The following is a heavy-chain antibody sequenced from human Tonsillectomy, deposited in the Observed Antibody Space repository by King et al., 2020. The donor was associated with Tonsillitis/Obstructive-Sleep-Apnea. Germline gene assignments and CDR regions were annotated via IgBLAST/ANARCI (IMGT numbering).Heavy chain of an antibody. CDR2: INHSGST. V-gene: IGHV4-34*01. CDR3: ARGPMTTVTTFYYYYYMDV. CDR1: GGSFSGYY. J-gene: IGHJ6*03. D-gene: IGHD4-11*01. Sequence: VQLQQWGAGLLKPSETLSLTCAVYGGSFSGYYWSWIRQPPGKGLEWSGEINHSGSTNYNPSLKSRVTISVDTSKNQFSLKLSSVTAADTAVYYCARGPMTTVTTFYYYYYMDVWGKGTTVTVSS.